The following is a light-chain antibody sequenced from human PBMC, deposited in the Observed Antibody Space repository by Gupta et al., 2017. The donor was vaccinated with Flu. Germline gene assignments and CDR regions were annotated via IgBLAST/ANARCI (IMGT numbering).Light chain of an antibody. V-gene: IGKV2-28*01. J-gene: IGKJ2*03. CDR3: MQALQTPYS. Sequence: DIVMTHSSLSLPVTPGGPVCISCRSSQSLLHSNGYNYLDWYLQKPGQSPQLLIYLGSNRASGVPDRFSGSGSGTDFTLKISRVEAEDVGVYYCMQALQTPYSFGQGTKLEIK. CDR1: QSLLHSNGYNY. CDR2: LGS.